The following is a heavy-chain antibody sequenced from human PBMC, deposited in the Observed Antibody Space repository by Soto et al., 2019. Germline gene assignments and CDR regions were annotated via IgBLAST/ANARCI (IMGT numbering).Heavy chain of an antibody. CDR2: IIPIFGTA. J-gene: IGHJ6*02. D-gene: IGHD2-2*01. Sequence: QVQLVQSGAEVKKPGSSVKVSCKASGGTFSSYVISWVRQAPGQGLEWMAGIIPIFGTANYAQKFQGRVTITADESTSTAYMELSSLRSEDTAVYYCARDRVVPAATHYYGMDVWGQGTTVTVSS. CDR1: GGTFSSYV. CDR3: ARDRVVPAATHYYGMDV. V-gene: IGHV1-69*01.